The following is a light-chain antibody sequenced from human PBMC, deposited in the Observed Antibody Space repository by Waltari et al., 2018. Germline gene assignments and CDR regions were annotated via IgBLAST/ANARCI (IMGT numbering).Light chain of an antibody. J-gene: IGKJ1*01. V-gene: IGKV1-12*01. CDR1: QGISSR. CDR2: DAS. Sequence: DIQMSQSPSPASASVGDRVNLTCRASQGISSRLAWYQQKPGKAPQLLISDASSLHSGVPSRFSGSGSGTDFTLTISSLQPEDFATYYCLQVNSFPRTFGQGTKVEVK. CDR3: LQVNSFPRT.